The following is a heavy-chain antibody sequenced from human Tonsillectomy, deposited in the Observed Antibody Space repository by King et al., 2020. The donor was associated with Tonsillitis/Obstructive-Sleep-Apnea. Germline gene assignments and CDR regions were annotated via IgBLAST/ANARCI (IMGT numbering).Heavy chain of an antibody. CDR3: AKGGRNSGRFDC. J-gene: IGHJ4*02. V-gene: IGHV3-23*04. CDR1: GFTFSSSA. CDR2: ISDNGGTT. D-gene: IGHD6-19*01. Sequence: VQLVESGGGLVQPGGSLRLSCAASGFTFSSSAMSWVRQAPGKGLEWVSVISDNGGTTYYADSLKGRFTIARDNSKNTPWLQMNTLSDEDTAVYYCAKGGRNSGRFDCWGQGTLVTVSS.